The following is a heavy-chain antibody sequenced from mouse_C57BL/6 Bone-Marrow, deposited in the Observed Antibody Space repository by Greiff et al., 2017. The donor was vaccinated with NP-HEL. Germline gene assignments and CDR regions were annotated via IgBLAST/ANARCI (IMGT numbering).Heavy chain of an antibody. D-gene: IGHD1-1*01. V-gene: IGHV1-22*01. CDR1: GYTFTDYN. Sequence: EVHLVESGPELVKPGASVKMSCKASGYTFTDYNMHWVKQSHGKSLEWIGYINPNNGGTSYNQKFKGKATLTVNKSSSTAYMELRSLTSEDSAVYYCARSYGSRYWYFDVWGTGTTVTVSS. CDR2: INPNNGGT. CDR3: ARSYGSRYWYFDV. J-gene: IGHJ1*03.